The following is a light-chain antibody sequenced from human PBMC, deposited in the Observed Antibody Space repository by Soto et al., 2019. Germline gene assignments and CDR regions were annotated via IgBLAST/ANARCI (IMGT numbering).Light chain of an antibody. CDR3: QQFNSYPLSIT. V-gene: IGKV1-13*02. J-gene: IGKJ5*01. Sequence: AIQLTQSPSSLSASVGDRVTITCRASQGISSALAWYQQKPGKAPKLLIYDASSLESGVPSRFSGSGSGTDFTLTISSLQPEDFATYYCQQFNSYPLSITFGQGPRLEIK. CDR1: QGISSA. CDR2: DAS.